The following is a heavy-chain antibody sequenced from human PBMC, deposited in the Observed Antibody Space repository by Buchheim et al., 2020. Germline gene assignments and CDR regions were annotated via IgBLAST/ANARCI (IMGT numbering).Heavy chain of an antibody. J-gene: IGHJ6*02. CDR3: TRNREMAMGGGMDV. V-gene: IGHV3-72*01. D-gene: IGHD5-24*01. Sequence: EVQLVEFGGGLVQPGGSLRLSCVASGYIFSDHCMYWVRQVPGKELEWVCRIRKKSESYSTENAASLKGRFTISRDDSKNSIYRQMNSLTTEDTAVYYCTRNREMAMGGGMDVWRQGTT. CDR2: IRKKSESYST. CDR1: GYIFSDHC.